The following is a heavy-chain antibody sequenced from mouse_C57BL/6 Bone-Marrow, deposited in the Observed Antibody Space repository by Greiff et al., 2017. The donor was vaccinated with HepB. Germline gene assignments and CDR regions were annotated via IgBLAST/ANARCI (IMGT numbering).Heavy chain of an antibody. CDR1: GFTFSSYA. CDR3: ARDKGDGSSQGDPMDY. D-gene: IGHD1-1*01. V-gene: IGHV5-4*01. CDR2: ISDGGSYT. J-gene: IGHJ4*01. Sequence: EVKVVESGGGLVKPGGSLKLSCAASGFTFSSYAMSWVRQTPEKRLEWVATISDGGSYTYYPDNVKGRFTISRDNAKNNLYLQMSHLKSEDTAMYYCARDKGDGSSQGDPMDYWGQGTSVTVSS.